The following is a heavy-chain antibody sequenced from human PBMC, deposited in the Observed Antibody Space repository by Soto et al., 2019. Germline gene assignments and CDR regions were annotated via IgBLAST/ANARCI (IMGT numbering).Heavy chain of an antibody. CDR3: ARGVGSGTYYNQYNWFDP. Sequence: GASVKVSCKVSGYTLTELSMHWVRQAPGKGLEWMGGFDPEDGETIYAQKFQGRVTMTEDTSTSTAYMELRSLRSDDTAVYYCARGVGSGTYYNQYNWFDPWGQGTLVTVSS. J-gene: IGHJ5*02. CDR2: FDPEDGET. CDR1: GYTLTELS. D-gene: IGHD3-10*01. V-gene: IGHV1-24*01.